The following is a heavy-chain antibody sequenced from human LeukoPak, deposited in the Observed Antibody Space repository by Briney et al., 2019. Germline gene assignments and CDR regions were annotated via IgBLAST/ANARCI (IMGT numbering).Heavy chain of an antibody. V-gene: IGHV3-15*01. CDR2: IKSKTDGGTT. CDR1: GFTFSNAW. J-gene: IGHJ1*01. Sequence: GGSLRLSCRTSGFTFSNAWMSWVRQGPGKGLEWVGRIKSKTDGGTTDYAAPVKGRFSISRDDSKDTLYLQMNSLKTEDTAVYYCTTEGYDFWSGYMEYFQDWGQGTLVTVSS. CDR3: TTEGYDFWSGYMEYFQD. D-gene: IGHD3-3*01.